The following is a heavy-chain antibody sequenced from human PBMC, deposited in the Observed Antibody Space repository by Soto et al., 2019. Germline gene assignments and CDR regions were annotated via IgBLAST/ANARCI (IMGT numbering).Heavy chain of an antibody. J-gene: IGHJ4*02. CDR3: ATIGIVGATSVDY. CDR2: ISTSGST. V-gene: IGHV4-61*01. D-gene: IGHD1-26*01. Sequence: AETLSLTCTVSGGSLSRRSYYWSLLRPPPGKGLEWIGYISTSGSTNYNPSLKSRVTISVDTSKNQFSLKLSSVTAADTAVYYCATIGIVGATSVDYWGQGTLVTGSA. CDR1: GGSLSRRSYY.